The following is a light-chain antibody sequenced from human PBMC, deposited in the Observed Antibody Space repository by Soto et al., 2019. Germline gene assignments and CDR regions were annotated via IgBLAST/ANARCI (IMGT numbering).Light chain of an antibody. CDR2: GAS. J-gene: IGKJ4*01. Sequence: EVVLTQSPGTLSLSPGERATLSCRASQSLRRNYIAWYQQRPGRAPRLLIYGASSRATGIPDRFSGSGSGTDFSLTISRLEPEDFAIYHCQLYGSSLTFGGGTK. CDR1: QSLRRNY. CDR3: QLYGSSLT. V-gene: IGKV3-20*01.